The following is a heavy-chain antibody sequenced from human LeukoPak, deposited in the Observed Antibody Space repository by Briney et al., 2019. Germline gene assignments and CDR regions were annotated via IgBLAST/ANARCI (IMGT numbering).Heavy chain of an antibody. D-gene: IGHD6-19*01. J-gene: IGHJ2*01. V-gene: IGHV5-51*01. CDR2: IYSGDSDT. CDR1: GYSFTSYW. CDR3: ARSLAVAGHWYFDL. Sequence: GESLKISCKGFGYSFTSYWIGWVRQMPGKGLEWMGIIYSGDSDTRYSPSFQGQVTISADKSISTAYLQWSSLKASDTAMYYCARSLAVAGHWYFDLWGRGTLVTVSS.